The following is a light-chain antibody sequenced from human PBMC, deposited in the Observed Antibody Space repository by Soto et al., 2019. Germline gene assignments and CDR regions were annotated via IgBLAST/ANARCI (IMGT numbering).Light chain of an antibody. Sequence: EIVMTQSPATLSVSVGERATLSCRASQTVSSKLAWYQQKHGQAPRLLIYGASTRATGIPARFTGSGSGTEFTLTISSLQSEDFAVYYCQQYNDWPPQLTVGGGTKVEIK. CDR2: GAS. V-gene: IGKV3-15*01. CDR3: QQYNDWPPQLT. CDR1: QTVSSK. J-gene: IGKJ4*01.